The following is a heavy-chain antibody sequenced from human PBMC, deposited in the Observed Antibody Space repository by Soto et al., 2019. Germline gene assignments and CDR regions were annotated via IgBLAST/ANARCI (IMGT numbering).Heavy chain of an antibody. V-gene: IGHV3-30-3*01. D-gene: IGHD1-26*01. CDR3: TRWEQPLFDY. Sequence: QVQLEESGGGVVQPGRSLRLSCAASGFTVGAYTMHWVRQAPGKGLEWVAVISSDGNHKYYTDSVKGRFTISRDTSTNTLFLQMNSLRPEDTAVYYWTRWEQPLFDYWGQGTLVTVSS. CDR1: GFTVGAYT. J-gene: IGHJ4*02. CDR2: ISSDGNHK.